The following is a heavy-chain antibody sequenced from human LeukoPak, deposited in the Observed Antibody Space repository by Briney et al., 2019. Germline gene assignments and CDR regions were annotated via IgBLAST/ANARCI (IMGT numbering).Heavy chain of an antibody. V-gene: IGHV3-21*01. D-gene: IGHD3-9*01. CDR3: AVKYYDILTGYQH. CDR2: ISSSSSYI. Sequence: GGSLRLSCAASGFTFSSYSMNWVRQAPGKGLEWVSSISSSSSYIYYADSVKGRFTISRDNAKNPLYLQMNSLRAEDTAVYYCAVKYYDILTGYQHWGQGTLVTVSS. CDR1: GFTFSSYS. J-gene: IGHJ1*01.